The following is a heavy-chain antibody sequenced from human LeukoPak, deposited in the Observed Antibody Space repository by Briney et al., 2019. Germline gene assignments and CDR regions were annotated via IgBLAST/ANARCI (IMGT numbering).Heavy chain of an antibody. Sequence: GRSLRLSCAASGFTFRNYAMHWVRQAPGKGLEWVAVISYDGNNKYYADSVKGRFTISRDNSKNTVYLQMNSLRAEDTAVYYCAKDRGYSHGFEYWGQGTLVTVSS. D-gene: IGHD5-12*01. CDR2: ISYDGNNK. CDR3: AKDRGYSHGFEY. CDR1: GFTFRNYA. V-gene: IGHV3-30-3*01. J-gene: IGHJ4*02.